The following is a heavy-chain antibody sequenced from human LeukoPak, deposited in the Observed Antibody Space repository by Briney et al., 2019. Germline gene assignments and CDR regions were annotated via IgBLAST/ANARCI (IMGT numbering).Heavy chain of an antibody. V-gene: IGHV4-4*07. CDR3: ARVIKYCSSTSCYYYYYYMDV. Sequence: SETLSLTRTVSGGYLSSYFWRWIRPPAGKGLEGIGRSYTSGSTNYNPSLKSRVTMSVDTSKNQFSLKLSSVTAADTAVYYCARVIKYCSSTSCYYYYYYMDVWGKGTTVTVSS. CDR2: SYTSGST. CDR1: GGYLSSYF. D-gene: IGHD2-2*01. J-gene: IGHJ6*03.